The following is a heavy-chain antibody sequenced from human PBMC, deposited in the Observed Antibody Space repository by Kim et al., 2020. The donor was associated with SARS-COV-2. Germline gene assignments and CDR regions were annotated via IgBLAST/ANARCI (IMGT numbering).Heavy chain of an antibody. CDR1: GFTLSSYS. Sequence: GGSLRLSCEASGFTLSSYSMNWVRQAPGKGLQWVSYISSTSSRIYYADSVKGRFTISRDNAKNSLYVQMNSLRDEDTAVYYCARETWGTGDTGYWGQGTLVTVSS. CDR3: ARETWGTGDTGY. D-gene: IGHD3-16*01. V-gene: IGHV3-48*02. J-gene: IGHJ4*02. CDR2: ISSTSSRI.